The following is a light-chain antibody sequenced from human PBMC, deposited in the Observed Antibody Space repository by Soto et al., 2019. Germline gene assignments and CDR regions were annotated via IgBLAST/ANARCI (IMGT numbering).Light chain of an antibody. Sequence: EIVLTQSPGTLSLSPGERATLSCRASQSVTSTYLAWYQQKPGQAPRLLVYGASSRATGIPYRFSGSGSGTDFTLTINRLEPEDFAVYYCQQYGSSPFTFGPGTKVDIK. CDR2: GAS. V-gene: IGKV3-20*01. CDR3: QQYGSSPFT. CDR1: QSVTSTY. J-gene: IGKJ3*01.